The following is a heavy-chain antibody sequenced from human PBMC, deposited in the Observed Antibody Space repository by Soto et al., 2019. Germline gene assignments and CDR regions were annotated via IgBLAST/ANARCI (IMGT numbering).Heavy chain of an antibody. CDR3: ARHVTTYCGGDCYSVLGYFQH. Sequence: PSETLSLTCTVSGGSISSSSYYWGWIRQPPGKGLEWIGSIYYSGSTYYNPSLKSRVTISVDTSKNQFSLKLSSVTAADTAVYYCARHVTTYCGGDCYSVLGYFQHWGQGTLVTVS. D-gene: IGHD2-21*02. CDR2: IYYSGST. V-gene: IGHV4-39*01. CDR1: GGSISSSSYY. J-gene: IGHJ1*01.